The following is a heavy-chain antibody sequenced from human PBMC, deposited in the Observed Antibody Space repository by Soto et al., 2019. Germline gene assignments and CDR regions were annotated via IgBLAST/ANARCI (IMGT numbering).Heavy chain of an antibody. V-gene: IGHV4-59*01. CDR1: GGSISSYY. CDR2: IHYSGST. CDR3: ARGEYYYYGMDV. Sequence: SETLSLTCTVSGGSISSYYWSWIRQPPGKGLEWIGYIHYSGSTKYNPSLKSRVTISVDTSKNQFSLKLSSVTAADTAVYYCARGEYYYYGMDVWGQGTTVTVSS. J-gene: IGHJ6*02.